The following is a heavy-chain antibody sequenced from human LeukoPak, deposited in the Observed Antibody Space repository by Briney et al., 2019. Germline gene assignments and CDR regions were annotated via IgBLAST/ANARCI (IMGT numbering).Heavy chain of an antibody. Sequence: GGSLRLSCAASGFTFSSNYMSWVRQAPGKGLEWVSVIYSGGSTYYADSVKGRFTISRDNSKNTLYLQMNSLRAEDTAVYYCARDSGHYYDGYWGQGTLVTVSS. CDR3: ARDSGHYYDGY. CDR1: GFTFSSNY. V-gene: IGHV3-66*01. D-gene: IGHD3-22*01. CDR2: IYSGGST. J-gene: IGHJ4*02.